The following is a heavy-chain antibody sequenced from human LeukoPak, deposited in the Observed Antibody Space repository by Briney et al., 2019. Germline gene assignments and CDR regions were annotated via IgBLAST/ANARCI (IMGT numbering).Heavy chain of an antibody. D-gene: IGHD4-17*01. CDR3: ARVDYGDYIDY. Sequence: GGSLRLSCAASGFTFSSYAMSWVRQAPGKGLEWVANIKQDGSEKYYVDSVKGRFTISRDNAKNSLYLQMNSLRAEDTAVYYCARVDYGDYIDYWGQGTLVTVSS. J-gene: IGHJ4*02. CDR2: IKQDGSEK. V-gene: IGHV3-7*01. CDR1: GFTFSSYA.